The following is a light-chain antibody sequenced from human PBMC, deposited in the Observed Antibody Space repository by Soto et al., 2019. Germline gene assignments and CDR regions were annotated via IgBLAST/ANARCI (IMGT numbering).Light chain of an antibody. CDR1: SSDLGAYKY. V-gene: IGLV2-8*01. CDR2: EVT. J-gene: IGLJ3*02. Sequence: QSALTQPPSASGSPGQSVNISSTGTSSDLGAYKYVSWYQQYPGKAPKLMIYEVTKRPSGVPDRFSGSKSGNTASLTVSGLQAEDEADYYCTSYVGNDIWVFGGGTKLTVL. CDR3: TSYVGNDIWV.